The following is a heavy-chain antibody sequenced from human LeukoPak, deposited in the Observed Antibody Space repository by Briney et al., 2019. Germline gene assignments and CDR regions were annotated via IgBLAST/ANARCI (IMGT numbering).Heavy chain of an antibody. CDR3: ARDVNWNYMDYYYYIDV. J-gene: IGHJ6*03. Sequence: SETLSLTCTVFGASVGSHYGSSIRRPAGKGLEWIRHVYSGAHTNYNPSLRSRVSISVASENQVSLRLSSVTAADTAVYYCARDVNWNYMDYYYYIDVWGKGTSVIVSS. CDR2: VYSGAHT. V-gene: IGHV4-4*07. CDR1: GASVGSHY. D-gene: IGHD1-7*01.